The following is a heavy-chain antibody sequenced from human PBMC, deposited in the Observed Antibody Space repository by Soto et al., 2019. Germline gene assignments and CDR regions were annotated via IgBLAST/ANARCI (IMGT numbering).Heavy chain of an antibody. J-gene: IGHJ6*03. CDR1: GFTFDDYA. CDR2: ISWNSGSI. Sequence: EVQLVESGGGLVQPGRSLRLSCAASGFTFDDYAMHWVRQAPGKGLEWVSGISWNSGSIGYADSVKGRFTISRDNAKNYLYLQMNSLRAEDTALYYCAKATTAYYYMDVWGKGTTVTVSS. V-gene: IGHV3-9*01. D-gene: IGHD4-17*01. CDR3: AKATTAYYYMDV.